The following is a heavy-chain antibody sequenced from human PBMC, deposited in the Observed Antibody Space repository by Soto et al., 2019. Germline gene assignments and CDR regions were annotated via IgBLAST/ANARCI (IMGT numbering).Heavy chain of an antibody. CDR2: IYYSGRT. CDR1: GGSISSRDYY. J-gene: IGHJ4*02. V-gene: IGHV4-39*01. D-gene: IGHD5-12*01. CDR3: ARQFSGYDLLYYFDY. Sequence: SETLSLTCSVSGGSISSRDYYWGWIRQPPGKGLEWIGSIYYSGRTYYNPSLKSRVTISVDTSKNQFSLKLSSVTAADTAVYYCARQFSGYDLLYYFDYWGQGTLVTVSS.